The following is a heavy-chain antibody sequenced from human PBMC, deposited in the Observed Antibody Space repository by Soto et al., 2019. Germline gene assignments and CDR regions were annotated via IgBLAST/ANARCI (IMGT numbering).Heavy chain of an antibody. CDR3: AKGGRQWLVTSDFNY. CDR1: GFTFSDYA. D-gene: IGHD6-19*01. CDR2: VSHDGRNT. Sequence: VQLVESGGGVVQPGRSLRLSCAASGFTFSDYAMHWVRQAPGKGLEWVAVVSHDGRNTHYADSVKGRFTISRDSSKNTVSLEMTSLRAEVTAFYYCAKGGRQWLVTSDFNYWGQGALVTVSS. J-gene: IGHJ4*02. V-gene: IGHV3-30*18.